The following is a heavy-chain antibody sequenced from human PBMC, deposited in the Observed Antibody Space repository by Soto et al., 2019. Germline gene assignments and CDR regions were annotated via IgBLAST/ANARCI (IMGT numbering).Heavy chain of an antibody. CDR1: GFTFSDYY. D-gene: IGHD3-10*01. Sequence: PGGSLRLSCAASGFTFSDYYMSWIRQAPGKGLEWVSYISSRSSFTNYADSVKGRFTISRDNAKNSLYLQMNSLRAEDSAVYYCARAHSITMVWGVLPKGFDPWGQGTLVTVSS. V-gene: IGHV3-11*06. CDR2: ISSRSSFT. CDR3: ARAHSITMVWGVLPKGFDP. J-gene: IGHJ5*02.